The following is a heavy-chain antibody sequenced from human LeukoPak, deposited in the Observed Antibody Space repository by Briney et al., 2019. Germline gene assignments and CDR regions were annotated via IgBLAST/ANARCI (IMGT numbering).Heavy chain of an antibody. CDR1: GGSFSGYY. D-gene: IGHD5-12*01. V-gene: IGHV4-34*01. CDR2: INHSGNT. Sequence: SETLSLTCAVYGGSFSGYYWSWIRQPPGKGLEWIGEINHSGNTNYNPSLKSRVTISVDTSKNQFSLKLTSVTAADTAVYFCARGLAAAYDYNWFDPWGQGTLVSVSS. J-gene: IGHJ5*02. CDR3: ARGLAAAYDYNWFDP.